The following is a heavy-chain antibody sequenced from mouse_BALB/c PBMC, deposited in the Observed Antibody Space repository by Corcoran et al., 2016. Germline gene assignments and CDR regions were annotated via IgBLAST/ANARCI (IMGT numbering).Heavy chain of an antibody. J-gene: IGHJ2*01. CDR2: IDPANGNT. CDR1: GFNIKDTY. Sequence: EVQLQQSGAELVKPGASVKLSCTASGFNIKDTYMHWVKQRPEQGLEWIGRIDPANGNTKYDPKFQGKATITADTSSNTAYLQLSSLTSENTAVYYCARSWDVDYWGQGTTLTVSS. V-gene: IGHV14-3*02. D-gene: IGHD4-1*01. CDR3: ARSWDVDY.